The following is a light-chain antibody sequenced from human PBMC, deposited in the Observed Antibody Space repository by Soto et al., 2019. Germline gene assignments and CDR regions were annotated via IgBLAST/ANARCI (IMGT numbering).Light chain of an antibody. CDR2: EVT. J-gene: IGLJ1*01. V-gene: IGLV2-14*02. Sequence: QSVLTQPASVSGSPGQSITISCAGTSSDVGSHNLVSWYQHHPGKAPKPLIYEVTDRPSGVSDRFSGSKSGNTASLTISGLRAEDEADYYCSSYTSSTTYVFGTGTKVTVL. CDR3: SSYTSSTTYV. CDR1: SSDVGSHNL.